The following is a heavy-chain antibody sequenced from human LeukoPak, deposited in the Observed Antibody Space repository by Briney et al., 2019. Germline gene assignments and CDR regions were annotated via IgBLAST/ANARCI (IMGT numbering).Heavy chain of an antibody. CDR1: GFTFSSFW. D-gene: IGHD3-22*01. CDR2: ISSDGSRT. V-gene: IGHV3-74*01. J-gene: IGHJ4*02. CDR3: ARDLRAPAINMMIE. Sequence: GGSLRLSCAASGFTFSSFWLHWVRRAPGKGLVWVSRISSDGSRTSYADSVKGRFTVSRDNAKNTLFLQMNSLRAEDTAVYYCARDLRAPAINMMIEWGQGTLVTVSS.